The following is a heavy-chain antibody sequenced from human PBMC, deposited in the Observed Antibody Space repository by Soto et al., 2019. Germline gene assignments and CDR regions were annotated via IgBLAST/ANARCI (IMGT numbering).Heavy chain of an antibody. V-gene: IGHV3-23*01. J-gene: IGHJ4*02. CDR1: GFTFSSYA. CDR2: ISGSGGST. Sequence: WGSLRLPREASGFTFSSYAICWGPPAPGKGLEWVSAISGSGGSTYYADSVKGRFTISRDNSKNTLYLQMNSLRAEDTAVYYCAKEYGSGSPTLIDYWGQGTLVTVSS. CDR3: AKEYGSGSPTLIDY. D-gene: IGHD3-10*01.